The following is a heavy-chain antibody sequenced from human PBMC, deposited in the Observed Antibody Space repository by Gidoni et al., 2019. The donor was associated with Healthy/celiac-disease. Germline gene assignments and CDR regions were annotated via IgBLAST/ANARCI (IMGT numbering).Heavy chain of an antibody. CDR3: ARVVRDYGDYYFDY. D-gene: IGHD4-17*01. J-gene: IGHJ4*02. CDR1: GGSISISNL. Sequence: QVQLQESGPGLVKPSGTLSLTCAVSGGSISISNLWRWVRQPPGKGLEWLGEIYHRGSTNDIPSLKSRVTISVDKSKNQCSLKLSSVTAADTAVYYCARVVRDYGDYYFDYWGQGTLVTVSS. V-gene: IGHV4-4*02. CDR2: IYHRGST.